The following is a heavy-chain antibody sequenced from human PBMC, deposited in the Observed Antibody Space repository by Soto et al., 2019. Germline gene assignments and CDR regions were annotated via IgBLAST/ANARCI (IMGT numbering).Heavy chain of an antibody. V-gene: IGHV2-5*02. CDR3: AHRRPYSNSPEYFFDY. D-gene: IGHD6-6*01. Sequence: QITLKESGPTLVKPTQTLTLTCTFSGFSLSTSGVDVGWIRQPPGKALEWLALIYWDDDKRYKPSLKSRLTLTKGPSRNQVALTMPNMDPLDTATYYCAHRRPYSNSPEYFFDYWGQGTLVTVSS. J-gene: IGHJ4*02. CDR2: IYWDDDK. CDR1: GFSLSTSGVD.